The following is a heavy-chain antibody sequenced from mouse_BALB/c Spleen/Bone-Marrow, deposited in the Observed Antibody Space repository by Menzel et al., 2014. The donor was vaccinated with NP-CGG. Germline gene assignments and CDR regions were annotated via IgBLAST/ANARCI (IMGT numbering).Heavy chain of an antibody. J-gene: IGHJ3*01. CDR3: ANYYYGSSLFAY. D-gene: IGHD1-1*01. CDR1: GFNIKDTY. CDR2: IDPANGNT. Sequence: VHVKQSGAELVKPGASVKLSCTASGFNIKDTYMHWVKQRPEQGLEWIRRIDPANGNTKYDPKFQGKATITADTSSNTAYLQLSSLTSEDTAVYYCANYYYGSSLFAYWGQGTLVTVSA. V-gene: IGHV14-3*02.